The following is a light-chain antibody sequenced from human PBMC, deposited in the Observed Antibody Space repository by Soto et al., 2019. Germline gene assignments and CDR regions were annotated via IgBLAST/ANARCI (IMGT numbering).Light chain of an antibody. V-gene: IGKV1-5*01. CDR2: NAS. J-gene: IGKJ1*01. CDR1: QSINTW. Sequence: IQMNQSPSTVSASIGDRVTITCRASQSINTWLAWYQQDPGKAPKVLIFNASTLESGVPSRFSGSGSGTEFTLTIGSLHPDDLATYYCQQYNVYPLTFGQGTKVDIK. CDR3: QQYNVYPLT.